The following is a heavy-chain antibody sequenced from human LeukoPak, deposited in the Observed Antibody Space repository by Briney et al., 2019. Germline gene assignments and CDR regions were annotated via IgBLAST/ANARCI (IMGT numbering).Heavy chain of an antibody. D-gene: IGHD6-19*01. V-gene: IGHV4-59*01. CDR3: ARLTSGWYVIY. CDR1: GGSISSYY. CDR2: IYYSGST. Sequence: PSETLSLTCTVSGGSISSYYWSWIRQPPGKGLEWIGYIYYSGSTNYNPSLKSRVTISVDTSKNQFSLKLSSVTAADTAVYYCARLTSGWYVIYWGQGTLVTVSS. J-gene: IGHJ4*02.